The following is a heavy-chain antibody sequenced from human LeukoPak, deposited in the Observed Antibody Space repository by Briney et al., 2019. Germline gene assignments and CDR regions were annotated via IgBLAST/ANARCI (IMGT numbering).Heavy chain of an antibody. CDR2: INHSGST. CDR1: GGSISSYY. D-gene: IGHD3-22*01. J-gene: IGHJ3*02. V-gene: IGHV4-34*01. Sequence: SETLSLTCTVSGGSISSYYWSWIRQPPGKGLEWIGEINHSGSTNYNPSLKSRVTISVDTSKNQFSLKLSSVTAADTAVYYCARVTNYYDSSGHAFDIWGQGTMVTVSS. CDR3: ARVTNYYDSSGHAFDI.